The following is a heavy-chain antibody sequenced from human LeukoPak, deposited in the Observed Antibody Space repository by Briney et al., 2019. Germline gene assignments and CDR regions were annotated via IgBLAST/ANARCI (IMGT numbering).Heavy chain of an antibody. CDR1: GGSLSSSNW. D-gene: IGHD6-13*01. J-gene: IGHJ4*02. CDR2: IYHSGST. V-gene: IGHV4-4*02. CDR3: ARARGLAAAGTLNY. Sequence: SGTLSLTCALSGGSLSSSNWWSWVRKPPGKGLEWIGEIYHSGSTNYNPSLKSPVTISVDKSKNQFSLKLSSVTAADTAVYYCARARGLAAAGTLNYWGQGTLVTVSS.